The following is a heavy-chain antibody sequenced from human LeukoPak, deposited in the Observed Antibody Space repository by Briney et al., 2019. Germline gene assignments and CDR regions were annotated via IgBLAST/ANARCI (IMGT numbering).Heavy chain of an antibody. Sequence: GGSLRLSCAASGFTFSSYWMSWVRQAPGKGLEWVSGINWNGGSTGYADSVKGRFTISRDNAKNSLYLQMNSLRAEDTALYYCARLRCGGDCYSTPYYFDYWGQGTLVTVSS. J-gene: IGHJ4*02. V-gene: IGHV3-20*04. CDR3: ARLRCGGDCYSTPYYFDY. CDR1: GFTFSSYW. CDR2: INWNGGST. D-gene: IGHD2-21*01.